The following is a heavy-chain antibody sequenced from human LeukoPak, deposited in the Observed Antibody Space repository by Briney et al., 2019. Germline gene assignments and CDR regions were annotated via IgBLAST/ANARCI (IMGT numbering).Heavy chain of an antibody. CDR1: GNSISNYY. Sequence: SETLSLTCTVSGNSISNYYWSWIRQTPGKGLEWIGYIHTSGSTYYNPSLKSRVTISVDTSKNQFSLKLSSVTAADTAVYYCASGYYDTSAYSNPFDFWGQGTLVTVSS. D-gene: IGHD3-22*01. CDR3: ASGYYDTSAYSNPFDF. CDR2: IHTSGST. V-gene: IGHV4-4*09. J-gene: IGHJ4*02.